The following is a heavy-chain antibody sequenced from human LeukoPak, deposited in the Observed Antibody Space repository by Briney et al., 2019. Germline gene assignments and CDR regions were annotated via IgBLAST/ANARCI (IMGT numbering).Heavy chain of an antibody. Sequence: GGSLRLSCAASGFTFSSYAMTWGRQAAGQGLEGVSAISGSGGSTYYADSVKGRFTISRDNSKNTLYLQMNSLRAEDTAVYYCAKAESNYGDYVPWDYWGQGTLVTVSS. J-gene: IGHJ4*02. CDR1: GFTFSSYA. CDR3: AKAESNYGDYVPWDY. CDR2: ISGSGGST. V-gene: IGHV3-23*01. D-gene: IGHD4-17*01.